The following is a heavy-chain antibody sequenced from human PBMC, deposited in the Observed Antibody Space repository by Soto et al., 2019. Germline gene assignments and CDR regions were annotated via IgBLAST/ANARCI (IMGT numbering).Heavy chain of an antibody. CDR2: ISSSSSYI. CDR3: AREGTYYYDSSGYAFDI. CDR1: GFTFSSYS. J-gene: IGHJ3*02. V-gene: IGHV3-21*01. D-gene: IGHD3-22*01. Sequence: GGSLRLSCAASGFTFSSYSMNWVRQAPGKGLEWVSSISSSSSYIYYADSVKGRFTISRDNAKNSLYLQMNSLRAEDTAVYYCAREGTYYYDSSGYAFDIWGQGTMVTVSS.